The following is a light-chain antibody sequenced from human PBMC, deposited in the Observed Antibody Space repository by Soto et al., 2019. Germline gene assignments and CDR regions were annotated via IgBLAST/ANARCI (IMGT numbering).Light chain of an antibody. CDR3: QQYDSSPRT. CDR2: GTS. J-gene: IGKJ1*01. Sequence: ENVLTQSPGTLSLSPGERATPSCRASQSISSTSLAWYQQKFGQAPRLLMYGTSSRATGIPDRFSGSGSGTDFTLTISRLEPEDFAVYYCQQYDSSPRTFGQGTKVEIK. V-gene: IGKV3-20*01. CDR1: QSISSTS.